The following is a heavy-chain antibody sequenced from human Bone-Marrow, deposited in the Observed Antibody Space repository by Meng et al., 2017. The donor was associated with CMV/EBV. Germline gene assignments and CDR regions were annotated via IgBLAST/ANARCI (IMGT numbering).Heavy chain of an antibody. D-gene: IGHD6-13*01. Sequence: GGSLRLSCAASGFTFSSYAMHWVRQAPGKGLEWVAVISYDGSNKYYADSVKGRFTISRDNSKNTLYLQMNSLRAEDTAVYYCARDHSSSWLDYWGQGTLVTVSS. CDR2: ISYDGSNK. CDR1: GFTFSSYA. CDR3: ARDHSSSWLDY. V-gene: IGHV3-30-3*01. J-gene: IGHJ4*02.